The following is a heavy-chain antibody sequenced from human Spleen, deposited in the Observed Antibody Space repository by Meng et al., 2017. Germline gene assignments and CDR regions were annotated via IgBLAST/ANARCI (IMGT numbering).Heavy chain of an antibody. J-gene: IGHJ4*02. CDR1: GGPISSGGYY. Sequence: SEILSLTCTGPGGPISSGGYYWCSIRQHPGKGLEWISDIYYSVSTYYNPSIKSQLTISVDTSQNQFSLNLNSVTDADTAVYCCARDRVEGTAAQFDDWGQGTPVTVSS. CDR2: IYYSVST. V-gene: IGHV4-31*01. CDR3: ARDRVEGTAAQFDD. D-gene: IGHD2-21*02.